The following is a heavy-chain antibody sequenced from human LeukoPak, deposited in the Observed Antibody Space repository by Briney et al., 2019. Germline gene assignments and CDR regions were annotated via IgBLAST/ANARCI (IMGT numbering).Heavy chain of an antibody. D-gene: IGHD2-2*01. CDR2: IIPIFGTA. Sequence: SVKVSCKGSGGTFSSYAISWVRQAPGQGLEWMGGIIPIFGTANYAQKFQGRVTITADKSTSTAYMELSSLRSEDTAVYYCARGYCSSTSCYAGGYYYGMDVWGKGTTVTVSS. J-gene: IGHJ6*04. CDR3: ARGYCSSTSCYAGGYYYGMDV. CDR1: GGTFSSYA. V-gene: IGHV1-69*06.